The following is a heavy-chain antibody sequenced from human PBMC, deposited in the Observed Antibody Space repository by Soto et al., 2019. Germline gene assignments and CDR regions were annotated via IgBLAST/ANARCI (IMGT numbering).Heavy chain of an antibody. CDR3: VRATIKATSRPSVDQ. V-gene: IGHV3-72*01. Sequence: EVQLVESGGGLVQPGGSLRLSCAVSGFTFSDHFMDWVRQAPGKGLEWVGRSTDQAHSFNTEYAASVKGRFTISRDDSMKSLYLQMYSLKIEDTAVYYCVRATIKATSRPSVDQWCQGTLVTVSS. D-gene: IGHD5-12*01. CDR1: GFTFSDHF. CDR2: STDQAHSFNT. J-gene: IGHJ4*02.